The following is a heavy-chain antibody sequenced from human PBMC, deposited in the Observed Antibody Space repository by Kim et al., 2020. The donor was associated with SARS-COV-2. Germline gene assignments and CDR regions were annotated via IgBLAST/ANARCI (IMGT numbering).Heavy chain of an antibody. D-gene: IGHD3-3*01. CDR2: INTNTGNP. Sequence: ASVKVSCKASGYTFTSYAMNWVRQAPGQGLEWMGWINTNTGNPTYAQGFTGRFVFSLDTSVSTAYLQISSLKAEDTAVYYCARAGYYDFWSGYLGIQESFDYWGQGTLVTVSS. CDR1: GYTFTSYA. V-gene: IGHV7-4-1*02. J-gene: IGHJ4*02. CDR3: ARAGYYDFWSGYLGIQESFDY.